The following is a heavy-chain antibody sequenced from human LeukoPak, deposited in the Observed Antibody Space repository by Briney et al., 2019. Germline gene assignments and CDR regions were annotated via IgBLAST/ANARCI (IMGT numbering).Heavy chain of an antibody. CDR1: GFTFSSYA. J-gene: IGHJ4*02. D-gene: IGHD6-19*01. CDR3: AKGGSGWDNFDY. V-gene: IGHV3-23*01. Sequence: PGGSLRLSCAASGFTFSSYAMGWVRQAPGKGLEWVSAISGSGGSTYYADSVKGRFTISRDNSKNTLYLQMNSLRAEDTAVYYCAKGGSGWDNFDYWGQGTLVTVSS. CDR2: ISGSGGST.